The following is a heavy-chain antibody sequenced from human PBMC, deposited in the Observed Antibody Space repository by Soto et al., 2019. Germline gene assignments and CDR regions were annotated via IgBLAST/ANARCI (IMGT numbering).Heavy chain of an antibody. Sequence: QVQLQESGPGLVKPSETLSLTCNVSGGSVSSGSYVWSWIRQPPGKGLEWIGYISYSGSTNYNPSLMSRVSISVDTSKKQFSLKLSSVTAADTAVYYCARGQNWNYDYWGQGTLVTVSS. CDR3: ARGQNWNYDY. D-gene: IGHD1-7*01. V-gene: IGHV4-61*01. CDR1: GGSVSSGSYV. CDR2: ISYSGST. J-gene: IGHJ4*02.